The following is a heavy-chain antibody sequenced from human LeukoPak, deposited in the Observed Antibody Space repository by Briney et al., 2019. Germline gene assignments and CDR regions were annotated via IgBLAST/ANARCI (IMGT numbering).Heavy chain of an antibody. J-gene: IGHJ6*03. D-gene: IGHD2-15*01. V-gene: IGHV4-39*07. CDR3: ARDLGGYPFFMDV. Sequence: SETLSLTCSVSGGSIRSGRHHWAWVRQPPGKGLEFIGSLDESGRPYYNAPLKSRVTISEDSSGKQFSLILSSVTAADTAVYFCARDLGGYPFFMDVWGRGTTVIVSS. CDR1: GGSIRSGRHH. CDR2: LDESGRP.